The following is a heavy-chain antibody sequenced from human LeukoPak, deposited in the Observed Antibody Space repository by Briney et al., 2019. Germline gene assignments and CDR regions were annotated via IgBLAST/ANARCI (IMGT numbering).Heavy chain of an antibody. CDR2: INHSGST. D-gene: IGHD4-23*01. CDR1: GVSFSGYT. CDR3: GRGYCGPPYY. J-gene: IGHJ4*02. Sequence: SETLSLTCAVSGVSFSGYTWSWIRQPPGKGLEWIGEINHSGSTNYNPSIKSRVTISVDTSKNQFSLKLSSVTAADTAVYYCGRGYCGPPYYWGQGTLVTVSS. V-gene: IGHV4-34*01.